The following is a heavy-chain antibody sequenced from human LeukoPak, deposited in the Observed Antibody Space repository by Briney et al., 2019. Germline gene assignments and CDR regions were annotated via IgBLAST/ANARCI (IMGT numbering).Heavy chain of an antibody. CDR3: ARHRRVYYDILTGYFNWFDP. CDR1: GGSFSGYY. CDR2: INHSGST. Sequence: SETLSLTCAVYGGSFSGYYWSWIRQPPGKGLEWIGEINHSGSTSYNPSLKSRVTISVDTSKNQFSLKLSSVTAADTAVYYCARHRRVYYDILTGYFNWFDPWGQGTLVTVSS. J-gene: IGHJ5*02. V-gene: IGHV4-34*01. D-gene: IGHD3-9*01.